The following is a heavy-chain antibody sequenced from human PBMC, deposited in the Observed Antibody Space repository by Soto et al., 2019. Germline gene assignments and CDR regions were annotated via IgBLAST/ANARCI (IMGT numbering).Heavy chain of an antibody. D-gene: IGHD3-10*01. J-gene: IGHJ4*02. CDR1: GGTFNTYA. CDR3: AKEAGDH. Sequence: QMQLVQSGAEVKERGSSVKISCKTSGGTFNTYALTWVRQAPGQGLEWIGGIIPIFGIKNVAQRFQGRGTMNADESLTTAYMEMTSLRSDDTAVYYCAKEAGDHWGQGTLVTVSS. CDR2: IIPIFGIK. V-gene: IGHV1-69*01.